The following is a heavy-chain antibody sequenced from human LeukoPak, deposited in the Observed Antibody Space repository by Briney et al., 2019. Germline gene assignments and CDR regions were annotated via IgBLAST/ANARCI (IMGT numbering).Heavy chain of an antibody. V-gene: IGHV1-2*02. Sequence: ASVKVSCQASGYTFTGYYMHWLRQAPGQGLEWMGWIYPNSGGTNYAQRFEGRVTMTRDTSISTAYMELSRLRSDDTAVYYCATGRDQWLPERCDYWGQGTLVTVSS. CDR3: ATGRDQWLPERCDY. CDR1: GYTFTGYY. J-gene: IGHJ4*02. CDR2: IYPNSGGT. D-gene: IGHD6-19*01.